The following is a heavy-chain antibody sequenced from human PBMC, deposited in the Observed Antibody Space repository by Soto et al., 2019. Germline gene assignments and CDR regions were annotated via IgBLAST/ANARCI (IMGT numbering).Heavy chain of an antibody. CDR3: ARERGFRRGGGGTEPLDI. CDR2: INPNGGST. CDR1: GYSFTSQY. J-gene: IGHJ3*02. V-gene: IGHV1-46*03. Sequence: QVQLVQSGAEVKKPGASVKISCEASGYSFTSQYVHWVRQAPGQGLEWMGIINPNGGSTTYAQKFQGKVPMARNRSTASGFMELSSLTSEATASFYCARERGFRRGGGGTEPLDIWGQGTMVTVAS. D-gene: IGHD3-10*01.